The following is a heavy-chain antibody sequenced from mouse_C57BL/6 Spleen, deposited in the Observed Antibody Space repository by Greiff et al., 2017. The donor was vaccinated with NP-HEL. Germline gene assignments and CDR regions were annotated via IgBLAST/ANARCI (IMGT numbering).Heavy chain of an antibody. V-gene: IGHV1-80*01. CDR3: ARYLTTVVAKGFAY. CDR2: IYPGDGDT. D-gene: IGHD1-1*01. J-gene: IGHJ3*01. Sequence: VQLQQSGAELVKPGASVKISCKASGYAFSSYWMNWVKQRPGKGLEWIGQIYPGDGDTNYNGKFKGKATLTADKSSSTAYMQLSSLTSEDSAVDFGARYLTTVVAKGFAYWGQGTLVTVSA. CDR1: GYAFSSYW.